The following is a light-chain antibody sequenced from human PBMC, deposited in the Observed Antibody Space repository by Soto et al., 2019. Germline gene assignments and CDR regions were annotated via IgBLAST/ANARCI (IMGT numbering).Light chain of an antibody. CDR2: AAS. J-gene: IGKJ2*01. CDR3: QQSYSTPYT. V-gene: IGKV1-39*01. Sequence: DIQMTQSPSSLSASVGDRVTITCRASQSISSYLNWYQQKPGKAPKLLIYAASSLQSGVPSRLSGSGSGTDFTLTISSLQPADFATYYCQQSYSTPYTFGQGTKLELK. CDR1: QSISSY.